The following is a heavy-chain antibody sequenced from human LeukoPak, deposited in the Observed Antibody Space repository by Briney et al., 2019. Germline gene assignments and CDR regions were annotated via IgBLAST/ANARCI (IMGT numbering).Heavy chain of an antibody. Sequence: GGSLRLSCAASGFPFSSSAMSWVRQAAGKGLEWVSFTDTSGRYVYYGDSVKGRFTISRDNAKNLLFLQMNGLRAEDTALYYCARGRSITLLRGVAMSDGFDIWGQGAMVAVSS. CDR3: ARGRSITLLRGVAMSDGFDI. CDR1: GFPFSSSA. J-gene: IGHJ3*02. D-gene: IGHD3-10*01. CDR2: TDTSGRYV. V-gene: IGHV3-21*06.